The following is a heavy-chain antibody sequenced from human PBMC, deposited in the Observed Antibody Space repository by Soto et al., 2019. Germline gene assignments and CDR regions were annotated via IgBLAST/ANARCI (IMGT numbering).Heavy chain of an antibody. J-gene: IGHJ4*02. V-gene: IGHV1-2*02. D-gene: IGHD2-21*02. CDR1: GYTFTGHY. CDR2: INPNSGGT. Sequence: ASVKVSCKASGYTFTGHYVHWVRQAPGQGLEWMGWINPNSGGTNYAQKFQGRVTMTRDTSINTAYMELSRLRSDDTALYYCARGPLVFVVVTANPLFDYWGQGTLVT. CDR3: ARGPLVFVVVTANPLFDY.